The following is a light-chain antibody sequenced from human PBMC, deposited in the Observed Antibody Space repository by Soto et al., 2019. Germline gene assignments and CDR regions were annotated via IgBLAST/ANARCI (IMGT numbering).Light chain of an antibody. Sequence: QSALTQPPSASGSPGQSVTISCTGTSSDVGQYNYISWYQQHPGKAPKLLTYEVNRRPSGVPDRFSGSKSGNTASLTVSGLQSEDEADYYCAAWDDSTKSHVFGTGTKLTVL. V-gene: IGLV2-8*01. CDR3: AAWDDSTKSHV. CDR1: SSDVGQYNY. J-gene: IGLJ1*01. CDR2: EVN.